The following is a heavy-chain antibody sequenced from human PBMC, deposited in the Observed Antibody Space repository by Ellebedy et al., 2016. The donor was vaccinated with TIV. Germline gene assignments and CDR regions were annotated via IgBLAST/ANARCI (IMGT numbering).Heavy chain of an antibody. CDR3: ARDSSSSYYYYGMDV. Sequence: ASVKVSXXASGYTFTSYGISWVRQAPGQGLEWMGWISAYNGNTNYAQKLQGRVTMTTDTSTSTAYMELRSLRSDDTAVYYCARDSSSSYYYYGMDVWGQGTTVTVSS. CDR2: ISAYNGNT. J-gene: IGHJ6*02. V-gene: IGHV1-18*01. CDR1: GYTFTSYG. D-gene: IGHD6-6*01.